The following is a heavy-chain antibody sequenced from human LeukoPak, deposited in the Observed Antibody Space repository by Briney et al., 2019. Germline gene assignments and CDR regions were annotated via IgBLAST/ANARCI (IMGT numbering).Heavy chain of an antibody. CDR3: ARAPPAGMIVVGGGEGIDWLDP. J-gene: IGHJ5*02. D-gene: IGHD3-22*01. Sequence: ASVKVSCKVSGYTLTELSMHWVRQAPGKGLEWMGGFDPEDGETIYAQKFQGRVTMTEDTSTDTAYMELSSLRSEDTAVYYCARAPPAGMIVVGGGEGIDWLDPWGQGTLVTVSS. CDR2: FDPEDGET. CDR1: GYTLTELS. V-gene: IGHV1-24*01.